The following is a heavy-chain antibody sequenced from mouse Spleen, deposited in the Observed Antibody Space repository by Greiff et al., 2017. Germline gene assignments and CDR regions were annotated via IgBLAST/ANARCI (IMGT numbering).Heavy chain of an antibody. CDR3: ARAHYYGYGAY. CDR2: IYPRDGST. Sequence: VQLQQSGPELVKPGASVKLSCKASGYTFTSYDINWAKQRPGQGLEWIGWIYPRDGSTKYNEKFKGKATLTVDTSSSTAYMELHSLTSEDSAVYFCARAHYYGYGAYWGQGTLVTVSA. CDR1: GYTFTSYD. D-gene: IGHD1-2*01. J-gene: IGHJ3*01. V-gene: IGHV1-85*01.